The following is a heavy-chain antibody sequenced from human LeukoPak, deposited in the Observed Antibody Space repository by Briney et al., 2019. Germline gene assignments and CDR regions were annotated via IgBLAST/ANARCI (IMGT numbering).Heavy chain of an antibody. CDR1: GYSFTSYG. Sequence: PGESLKISCKGSGYSFTSYGISWVRQAPGQGLEWMGWISAYNGNTNYAQKLQGRVTMTTDTSTSTAYMELRSLRSDDTAVYYCARDYYDSSGYYYRLDYWGQGTLVTVSS. CDR3: ARDYYDSSGYYYRLDY. J-gene: IGHJ4*02. V-gene: IGHV1-18*01. CDR2: ISAYNGNT. D-gene: IGHD3-22*01.